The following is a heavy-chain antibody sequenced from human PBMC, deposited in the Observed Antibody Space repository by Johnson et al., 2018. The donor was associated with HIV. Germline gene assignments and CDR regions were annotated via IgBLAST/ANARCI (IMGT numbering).Heavy chain of an antibody. CDR3: AKERGKRWLHPRDAFDI. CDR1: GFTFNSYG. D-gene: IGHD5-24*01. V-gene: IGHV3-30*18. CDR2: ISYDGSNK. J-gene: IGHJ3*02. Sequence: QVQLVESGGGVVQPGRSLRLSCAASGFTFNSYGMHWVRQAPGKGLEWVAVISYDGSNKYYADSVKGRFTISRDNSKNTLYLRMNSLRAEDTAVYLCAKERGKRWLHPRDAFDIWGKGTMVTVSS.